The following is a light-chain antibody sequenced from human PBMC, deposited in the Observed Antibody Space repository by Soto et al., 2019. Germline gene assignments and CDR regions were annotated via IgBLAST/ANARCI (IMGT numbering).Light chain of an antibody. CDR1: SSDVRAYNF. J-gene: IGLJ3*02. Sequence: QSALTQPASVSGSPGQSITISCTGTSSDVRAYNFVSWYQQYPGKAPKLIIYEVTNRPSGVSNRFAVSKSGNTASRTISRLQAEDEADYYCNSYTSSSARVCGGGTKLPVL. CDR3: NSYTSSSARV. CDR2: EVT. V-gene: IGLV2-14*01.